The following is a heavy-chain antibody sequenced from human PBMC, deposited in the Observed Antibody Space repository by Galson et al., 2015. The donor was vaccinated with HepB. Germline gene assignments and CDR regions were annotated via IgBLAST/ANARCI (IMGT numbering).Heavy chain of an antibody. CDR2: INWNGSST. J-gene: IGHJ4*02. Sequence: SLRLSCAASGFTFDDYGMNWVRQAPGKGLEWVSGINWNGSSTGYADSVKGRFTISRDNAKNSLYLQMNSLRAEDTALYYCAREKAGTLDYWGQGTLVTVSS. CDR1: GFTFDDYG. D-gene: IGHD1-7*01. V-gene: IGHV3-20*04. CDR3: AREKAGTLDY.